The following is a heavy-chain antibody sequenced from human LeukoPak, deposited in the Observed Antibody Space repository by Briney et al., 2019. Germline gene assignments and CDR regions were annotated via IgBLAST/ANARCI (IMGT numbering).Heavy chain of an antibody. Sequence: SSETLSLTCTVSGGSISSYYWSWIRQAPGKGLEWIGYVYYSGTTNYNPSLKSRVSISVDTSKNQFSLKLTSVTAADTAVYYCARALWDYDSSGYYHWGQGTLVTVSS. CDR2: VYYSGTT. CDR1: GGSISSYY. J-gene: IGHJ5*02. CDR3: ARALWDYDSSGYYH. V-gene: IGHV4-59*01. D-gene: IGHD3-22*01.